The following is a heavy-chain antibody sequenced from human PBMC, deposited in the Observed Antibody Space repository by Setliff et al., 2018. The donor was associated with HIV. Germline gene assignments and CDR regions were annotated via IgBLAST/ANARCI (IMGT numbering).Heavy chain of an antibody. J-gene: IGHJ4*02. Sequence: SETLSLTCTVSGGSINSRSYYWGWIRQPPGKGLEWIGSIAYTGSGYYNSSLKSRVTISVDTSRNECSLKLTSVTAADTAVYYCAREVRWELPQGFDHWGQGSQVTVSS. D-gene: IGHD1-26*01. V-gene: IGHV4-39*07. CDR1: GGSINSRSYY. CDR3: AREVRWELPQGFDH. CDR2: IAYTGSG.